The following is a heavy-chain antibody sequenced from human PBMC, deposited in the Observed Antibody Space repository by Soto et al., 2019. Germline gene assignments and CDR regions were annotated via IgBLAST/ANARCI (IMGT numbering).Heavy chain of an antibody. CDR1: GYTFTGYY. V-gene: IGHV1-2*04. J-gene: IGHJ4*02. CDR2: INPNSGGT. Sequence: ASVKVSCKASGYTFTGYYMHWVRQAPGQGLEWMGWINPNSGGTNYAQKFQGWVTMTRDTSISTAYMELSRLRSDDTAVYYCARERKVPAATAPRNYVFDYWGQGTLVTVSS. D-gene: IGHD2-2*01. CDR3: ARERKVPAATAPRNYVFDY.